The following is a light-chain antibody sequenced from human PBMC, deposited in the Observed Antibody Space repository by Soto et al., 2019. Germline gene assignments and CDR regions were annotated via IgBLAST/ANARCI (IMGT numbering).Light chain of an antibody. CDR3: QQGNSFPLS. Sequence: DIQMTQSPSSVSAFVGDRVTITCRASQGISSWLAWYQQKPGEPPKLLISSASILQSGVPSMFSGSGSRTDFTLTISSLQPEDFATYSCQQGNSFPLSLGGGTKVEIK. V-gene: IGKV1D-12*01. CDR1: QGISSW. J-gene: IGKJ4*01. CDR2: SAS.